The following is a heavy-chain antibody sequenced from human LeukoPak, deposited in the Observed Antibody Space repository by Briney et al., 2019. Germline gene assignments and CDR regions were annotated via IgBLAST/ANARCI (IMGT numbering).Heavy chain of an antibody. J-gene: IGHJ4*02. CDR2: ISWNSGSI. CDR3: AKDTGHAIDY. Sequence: PGGSLRLSCAASGFTFDDYAMHWVRQAPGKGLEWVSGISWNSGSIGYADSVKGRFTISRDNAKNSLYLQMNSLRAEGMALYYCAKDTGHAIDYWGQGTLVTVSS. V-gene: IGHV3-9*03. CDR1: GFTFDDYA. D-gene: IGHD7-27*01.